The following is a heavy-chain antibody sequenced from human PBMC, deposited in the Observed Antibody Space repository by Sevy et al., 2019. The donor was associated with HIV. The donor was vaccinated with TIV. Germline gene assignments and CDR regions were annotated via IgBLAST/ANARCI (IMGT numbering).Heavy chain of an antibody. CDR2: IIPIFGTA. CDR3: AREVPSSGWSYNWFDP. J-gene: IGHJ5*02. CDR1: GYTFTSYG. Sequence: ASVKVSCKASGYTFTSYGISWVRQAPGQGLEWMGWIIPIFGTANYAQKFQGRVTITADESTSTAYMELSSLRSEDTAVYYCAREVPSSGWSYNWFDPWGQGTLVTVSS. V-gene: IGHV1-69*13. D-gene: IGHD6-19*01.